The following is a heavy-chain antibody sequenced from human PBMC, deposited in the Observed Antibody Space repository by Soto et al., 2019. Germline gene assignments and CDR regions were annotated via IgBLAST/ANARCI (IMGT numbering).Heavy chain of an antibody. CDR2: LLPIFGTT. D-gene: IGHD2-21*01. J-gene: IGHJ5*02. Sequence: QVQLVQSGAEVKKPGSSVKVSCKASGVTLSDYPINWVRQAPGQGLEWMGGLLPIFGTTIYAQKFQGRLTITADESTNTAYMELSDLRPEDTAILYRARGYCGYATWNNWILNWLHPWGQGTLVTVSS. CDR3: ARGYCGYATWNNWILNWLHP. CDR1: GVTLSDYP. V-gene: IGHV1-69*01.